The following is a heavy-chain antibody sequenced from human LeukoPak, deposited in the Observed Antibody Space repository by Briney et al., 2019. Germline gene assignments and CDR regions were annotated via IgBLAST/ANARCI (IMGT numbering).Heavy chain of an antibody. Sequence: GGSLRLSCAASGFAFSSYSMNWVRQAPGKGLEWVSSISSSSSYIYYADSVKGRFTISRDNAKNSLYLQMNSLRAEDTAVYYCARDLYCSSTSCYSVWGQGTLVTVSS. CDR1: GFAFSSYS. CDR3: ARDLYCSSTSCYSV. J-gene: IGHJ4*02. CDR2: ISSSSSYI. D-gene: IGHD2-2*01. V-gene: IGHV3-21*01.